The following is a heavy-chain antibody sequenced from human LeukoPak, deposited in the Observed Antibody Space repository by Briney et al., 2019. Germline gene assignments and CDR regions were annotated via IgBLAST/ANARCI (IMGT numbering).Heavy chain of an antibody. CDR1: GFTFSSYW. J-gene: IGHJ6*03. V-gene: IGHV3-7*01. CDR2: IKQDGSEK. D-gene: IGHD1-26*01. CDR3: AKKGSGANNYYYFYMDV. Sequence: GGSLRLSCAASGFTFSSYWMSWVRQAPGKGLEWVANIKQDGSEKYYVDSVKGRFTISRDNSKNTLYLQMNSLRAEDTAVYYCAKKGSGANNYYYFYMDVWGKGTTVTISS.